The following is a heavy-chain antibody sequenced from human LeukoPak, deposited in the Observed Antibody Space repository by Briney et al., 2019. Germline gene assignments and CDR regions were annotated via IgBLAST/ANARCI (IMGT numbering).Heavy chain of an antibody. V-gene: IGHV1-18*01. J-gene: IGHJ4*02. Sequence: ASVTVSCKASGGTFSSYGINWVRQAPGQGLEWMGWINTYNGNTNYAPKLHGRVTMTTDTPTSTAYMELRSLRFDDTAIYYCARDPTPSDGDYPPDHFDYWGQGTLVTVSS. CDR1: GGTFSSYG. CDR2: INTYNGNT. D-gene: IGHD4-17*01. CDR3: ARDPTPSDGDYPPDHFDY.